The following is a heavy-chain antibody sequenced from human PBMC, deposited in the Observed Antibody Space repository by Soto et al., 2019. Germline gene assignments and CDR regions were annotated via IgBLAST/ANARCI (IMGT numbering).Heavy chain of an antibody. Sequence: SETLSLTCAVYGGSFSGYYWIRIRQPPGKGLEWIGEINHSGSTNYNPSLKSRVTISVDTSKNQFSLKLSSVTAADTAVYYCARHHPGYYDFWSGSYYFDYWGQGTLVTVSS. V-gene: IGHV4-34*01. CDR2: INHSGST. CDR3: ARHHPGYYDFWSGSYYFDY. CDR1: GGSFSGYY. J-gene: IGHJ4*02. D-gene: IGHD3-3*01.